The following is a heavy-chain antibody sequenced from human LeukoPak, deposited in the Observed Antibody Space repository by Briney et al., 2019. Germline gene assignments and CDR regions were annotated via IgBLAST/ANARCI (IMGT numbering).Heavy chain of an antibody. J-gene: IGHJ6*02. CDR2: ISSSGSTI. Sequence: LWGSLRLSCAASGFTFSDYYMSWIRQAPGKGLEWVSYISSSGSTIYYADSVKGRFTISRDNAKNSLYLQMNSLRAEDTAVYYCARDLPYLDFWSGYYTYYYYGMDVWGQGTTVTVSS. V-gene: IGHV3-11*01. D-gene: IGHD3-3*01. CDR1: GFTFSDYY. CDR3: ARDLPYLDFWSGYYTYYYYGMDV.